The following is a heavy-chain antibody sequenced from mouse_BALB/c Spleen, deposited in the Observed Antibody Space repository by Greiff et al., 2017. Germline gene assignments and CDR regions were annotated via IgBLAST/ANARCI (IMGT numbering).Heavy chain of an antibody. CDR2: IWADGST. J-gene: IGHJ4*01. V-gene: IGHV2-9*02. CDR1: GFSLTSYG. Sequence: VKVEESGPGLVAPSQSLSITCTVSGFSLTSYGVHWVLQPPGKGLEWLGVIWADGSTNYNSALMSRLSISKDNSKSQVFLKMNSLQTDDTAMYYCARYYSYAMDYWGQGTSVTVSA. D-gene: IGHD1-1*01. CDR3: ARYYSYAMDY.